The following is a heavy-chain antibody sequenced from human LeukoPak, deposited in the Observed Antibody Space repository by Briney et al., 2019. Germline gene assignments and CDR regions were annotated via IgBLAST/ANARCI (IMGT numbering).Heavy chain of an antibody. CDR3: AKEGAVWGSYRFFDY. CDR1: GFTFSSYA. J-gene: IGHJ4*02. CDR2: ISGSGGST. D-gene: IGHD3-16*02. V-gene: IGHV3-23*01. Sequence: PGGSLRLSCAASGFTFSSYAMTWVRQAPGKGLEWVSAISGSGGSTYYADSVKGRSTISRDNSKNTLYLQINSLRAEDMALYYCAKEGAVWGSYRFFDYWGQGTLVTVSS.